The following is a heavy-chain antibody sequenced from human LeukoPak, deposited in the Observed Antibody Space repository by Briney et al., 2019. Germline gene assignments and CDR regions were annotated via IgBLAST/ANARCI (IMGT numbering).Heavy chain of an antibody. CDR3: ARERDSSSWYAFDI. D-gene: IGHD6-13*01. CDR2: ISSSSSTI. J-gene: IGHJ3*02. V-gene: IGHV3-48*02. Sequence: SGGSLRLSCAASGFTFSSYSLNWVRQAPGKGLEWVSHISSSSSTIYYGDSVKGRFTISRDNAKNSLYLQMNSLRDEDTAVYYCARERDSSSWYAFDIWGQGTMVTVSS. CDR1: GFTFSSYS.